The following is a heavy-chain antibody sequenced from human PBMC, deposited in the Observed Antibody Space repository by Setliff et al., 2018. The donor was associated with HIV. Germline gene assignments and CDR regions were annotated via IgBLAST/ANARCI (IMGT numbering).Heavy chain of an antibody. CDR3: AREVSRTWDS. CDR2: IRASDDKR. Sequence: ASVKVSCKASGYFSPTYGITWVRQAPGQRLEWIGWIRASDDKRDYSQKFQGRVTLTTDTSTSTSYMELRSLPSDDSAVYYCAREVSRTWDSWGQGTLVTVSS. CDR1: GYFSPTYG. J-gene: IGHJ5*01. V-gene: IGHV1-18*01.